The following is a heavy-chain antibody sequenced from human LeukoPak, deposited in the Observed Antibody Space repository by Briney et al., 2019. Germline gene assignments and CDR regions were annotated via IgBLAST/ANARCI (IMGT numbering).Heavy chain of an antibody. CDR2: IYTSGST. CDR1: GGSISSGSYY. CDR3: ARRGADIVVVPAADDAIDI. D-gene: IGHD2-2*01. Sequence: SETLSLTCTVSGGSISSGSYYWSWIRQPAGKGLEWIGRIYTSGSTNYNPSLKSRVTISVDTSKNQFSLKLSSVTAADTAVYYCARRGADIVVVPAADDAIDIWGQGTMVTVSS. V-gene: IGHV4-61*02. J-gene: IGHJ3*02.